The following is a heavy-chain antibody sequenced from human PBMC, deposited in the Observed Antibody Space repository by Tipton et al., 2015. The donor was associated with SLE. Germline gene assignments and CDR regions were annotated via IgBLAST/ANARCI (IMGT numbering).Heavy chain of an antibody. CDR1: GGSISSSY. Sequence: TLSLTCIVSGGSISSSYWSWIRQPPGKGLEWIGCFSNTGSTNFNPSLKSRVTISVDTSKNQFSLKLTSLTAADTAVYYCARDREMADAFDIWGQGTMVTVSS. V-gene: IGHV4-59*01. CDR2: FSNTGST. CDR3: ARDREMADAFDI. D-gene: IGHD5-24*01. J-gene: IGHJ3*02.